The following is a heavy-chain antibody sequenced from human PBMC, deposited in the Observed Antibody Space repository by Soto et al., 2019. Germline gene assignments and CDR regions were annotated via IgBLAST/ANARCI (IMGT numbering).Heavy chain of an antibody. CDR1: GFTFNNFG. Sequence: VQLVESGGGVVQPGRSLRLSCVASGFTFNNFGIHWVRQAPGKGLEWVANIKQDGSEKYYVDSVKGRFTISRDNAKNSLYLQMNSLRAEDTAVYYCARWPKAAGVGYWGQGTLVTVSS. D-gene: IGHD3-10*01. CDR3: ARWPKAAGVGY. CDR2: IKQDGSEK. V-gene: IGHV3-7*01. J-gene: IGHJ4*02.